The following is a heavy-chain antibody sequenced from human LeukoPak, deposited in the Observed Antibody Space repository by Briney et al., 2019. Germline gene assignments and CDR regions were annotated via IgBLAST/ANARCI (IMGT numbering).Heavy chain of an antibody. V-gene: IGHV3-20*04. Sequence: GGSLRLSCAASGFTFDDYGMSWVRQAPGKGLEWVSGINWNGGSTGYADSVKGRFTSSRDNRKNSLFLQMNSLRTEDTAFYYCAKAGSVHGSRTWHPFYNWGQGTLVTVSS. D-gene: IGHD6-13*01. CDR3: AKAGSVHGSRTWHPFYN. CDR2: INWNGGST. CDR1: GFTFDDYG. J-gene: IGHJ4*02.